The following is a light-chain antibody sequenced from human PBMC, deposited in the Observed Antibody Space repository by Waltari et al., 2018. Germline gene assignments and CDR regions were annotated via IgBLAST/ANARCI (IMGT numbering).Light chain of an antibody. J-gene: IGKJ2*01. CDR2: GAS. CDR3: QKYNIRPPDT. V-gene: IGKV3-15*01. Sequence: EIVMTQSPATLSVSPGERATLSCRASQSVKSNLAGYQQKPGPAPRFLIYGASTRVSGIPGRFSGSGSGTEFTLTISSLHSEDSAVYFCQKYNIRPPDTFGQGNKLEIK. CDR1: QSVKSN.